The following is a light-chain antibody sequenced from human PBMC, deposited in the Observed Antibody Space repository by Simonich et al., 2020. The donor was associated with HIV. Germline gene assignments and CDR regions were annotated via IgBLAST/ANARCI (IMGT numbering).Light chain of an antibody. CDR2: LGS. CDR1: QSFLHSNGYNY. Sequence: DIVMTQSRLSLPVTPGEPASISCRSSQSFLHSNGYNYLDWYLQKPVQSPQLLIYLGSNRASGVPDRVSGSGAGTDFTLKISRVEAEDVGVYYCMQALQTPRTFGGGTKVEIK. J-gene: IGKJ4*01. CDR3: MQALQTPRT. V-gene: IGKV2-28*01.